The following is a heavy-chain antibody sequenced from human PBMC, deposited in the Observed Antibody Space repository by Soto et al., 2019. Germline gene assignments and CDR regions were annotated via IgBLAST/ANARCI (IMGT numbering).Heavy chain of an antibody. CDR2: IKSKTDGVTT. J-gene: IGHJ4*02. CDR3: TTDALYASGYWSSTSCYE. Sequence: EVQLVESGGGLVKPGGSLRLSCAASGFTFSNAWMSWVRQARGKGLEWVGGIKSKTDGVTTDYAAPVNGRFTITRDDSKSTLYLQMNSLKTEDTAVYYCTTDALYASGYWSSTSCYEGGQGTLFTVSS. D-gene: IGHD2-2*01. CDR1: GFTFSNAW. V-gene: IGHV3-15*01.